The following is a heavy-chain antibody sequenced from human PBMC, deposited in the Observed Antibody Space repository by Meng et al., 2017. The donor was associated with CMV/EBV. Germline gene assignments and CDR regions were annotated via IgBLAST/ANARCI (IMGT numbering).Heavy chain of an antibody. D-gene: IGHD6-6*01. J-gene: IGHJ4*02. CDR3: AKRPFSYSSSPY. CDR1: GFTFSSYA. CDR2: ISGSGGST. V-gene: IGHV3-23*01. Sequence: GESLKISCAASGFTFSSYAMSWVRQAPGKGLEWVSAISGSGGSTYYADSVKGRFTISRDNSKNTLYLQMNSLRAEDKAVYYCAKRPFSYSSSPYWGQGTLVTVSS.